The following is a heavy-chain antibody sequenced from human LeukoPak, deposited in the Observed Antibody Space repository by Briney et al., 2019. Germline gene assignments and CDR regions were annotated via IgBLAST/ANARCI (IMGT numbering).Heavy chain of an antibody. J-gene: IGHJ4*02. D-gene: IGHD6-19*01. CDR2: ISSSSSTI. Sequence: GGSLRLSCAASGFTFSSYGMSWVRQAPGKGLQWVSYISSSSSTIYYADSVKGRFTISRDNAKNSLYLQMNSLRAEDTAVYYCARDRIAVADYWGQGTLVTVSS. V-gene: IGHV3-48*01. CDR3: ARDRIAVADY. CDR1: GFTFSSYG.